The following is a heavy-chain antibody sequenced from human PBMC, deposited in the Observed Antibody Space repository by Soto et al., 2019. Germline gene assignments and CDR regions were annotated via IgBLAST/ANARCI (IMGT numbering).Heavy chain of an antibody. CDR3: ARGGAHTAMANEY. CDR2: ISFDGSTT. V-gene: IGHV3-74*01. CDR1: GFTFSSYW. Sequence: GGSLRLSCAASGFTFSSYWMHWVRQASGKGLVWVSRISFDGSTTTYADSVKGRFTISRDNAKNTLYLQMNSLRAEDTAVYYCARGGAHTAMANEYWGQGALVTVSS. D-gene: IGHD5-18*01. J-gene: IGHJ4*02.